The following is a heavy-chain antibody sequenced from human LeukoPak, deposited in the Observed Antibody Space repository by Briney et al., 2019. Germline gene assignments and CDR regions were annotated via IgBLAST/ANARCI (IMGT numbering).Heavy chain of an antibody. Sequence: GGSLRLSCAASGFTFSSYSMNWVRQAPGKGLEWVSSISSSSCIYYADSVKGRFTISRDNAKNSLYLQMNSLRAEDTAVYYCARDPGKIWFGEFAYYFDYWGQGTLVTVSS. V-gene: IGHV3-21*01. CDR1: GFTFSSYS. CDR2: ISSSSCI. CDR3: ARDPGKIWFGEFAYYFDY. J-gene: IGHJ4*02. D-gene: IGHD3-10*01.